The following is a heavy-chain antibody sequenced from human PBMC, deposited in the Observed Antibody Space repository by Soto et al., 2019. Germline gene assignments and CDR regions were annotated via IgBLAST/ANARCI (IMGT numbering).Heavy chain of an antibody. CDR3: ASSGSYRPTYYGMDV. D-gene: IGHD1-26*01. CDR1: GFTFDDYA. V-gene: IGHV3-9*01. CDR2: ISWNSGTI. Sequence: GGSLILSCAASGFTFDDYAMHWVRPAAGKGLEWVSGISWNSGTIYYADSVKGRFTISRDNAKNSLYLQMNSLRDEDTAVYYCASSGSYRPTYYGMDVWGQGTTVTVSS. J-gene: IGHJ6*02.